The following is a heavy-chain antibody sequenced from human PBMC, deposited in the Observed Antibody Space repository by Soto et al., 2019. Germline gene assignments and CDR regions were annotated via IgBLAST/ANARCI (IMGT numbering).Heavy chain of an antibody. D-gene: IGHD2-15*01. CDR2: ISPGSRYP. J-gene: IGHJ5*02. CDR3: VRGGGRGLFDP. Sequence: PGGSLRLSCAVSGFTFGDSYMSWIRQAPGKGLEWLSYISPGSRYPAYADSVKGRFTISRDNAKRSLYLQMMSLTAEDTAIYYCVRGGGRGLFDPWGQGTMVTVSS. CDR1: GFTFGDSY. V-gene: IGHV3-11*06.